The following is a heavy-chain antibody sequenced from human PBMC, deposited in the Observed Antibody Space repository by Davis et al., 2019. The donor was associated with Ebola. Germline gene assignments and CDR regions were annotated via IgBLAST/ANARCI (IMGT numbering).Heavy chain of an antibody. D-gene: IGHD2-15*01. Sequence: ASVKVSCKASGYTFTSYGISWVRQAPGQGPEWMGWISTYNGNTRYTRNMQDRVTMGTDTSTSIAYMELRSLRSDDTAVYYCVRDWGYCNTGNCPYAMDVWGQGTMVTVSS. CDR2: ISTYNGNT. CDR1: GYTFTSYG. V-gene: IGHV1-18*04. J-gene: IGHJ3*01. CDR3: VRDWGYCNTGNCPYAMDV.